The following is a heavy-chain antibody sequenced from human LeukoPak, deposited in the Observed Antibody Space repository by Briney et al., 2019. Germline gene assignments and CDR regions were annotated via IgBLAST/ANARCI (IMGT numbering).Heavy chain of an antibody. D-gene: IGHD3-22*01. CDR1: GFTFSSYA. CDR2: ISGSGGST. CDR3: AKSLYDSSGYYYGILGAPFDY. Sequence: GGSLRLSCAASGFTFSSYAMSWVRQAPGKGLEWVSAISGSGGSTYYADSVKGRFTISRDNSKNTLYLQMNSLRAEDTAVYYCAKSLYDSSGYYYGILGAPFDYWGQGTQVTVSS. J-gene: IGHJ4*02. V-gene: IGHV3-23*01.